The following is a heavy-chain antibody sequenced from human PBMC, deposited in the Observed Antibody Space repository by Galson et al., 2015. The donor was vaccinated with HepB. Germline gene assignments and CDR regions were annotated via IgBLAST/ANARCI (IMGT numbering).Heavy chain of an antibody. CDR1: GYPFTSYY. CDR2: INPSGGST. J-gene: IGHJ4*02. D-gene: IGHD5-18*01. CDR3: ARGSSSTAMLQGTVLLVF. Sequence: SVKVSCKASGYPFTSYYFHWVRQAPGQGLEWMGMINPSGGSTSYAQKFQGRVTMTRDTSTTTVHMELRSLRSEDTAVYYCARGSSSTAMLQGTVLLVFWGQGTLVTVSS. V-gene: IGHV1-46*01.